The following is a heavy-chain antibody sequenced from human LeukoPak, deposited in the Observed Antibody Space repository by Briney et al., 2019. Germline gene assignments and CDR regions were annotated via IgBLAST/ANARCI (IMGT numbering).Heavy chain of an antibody. Sequence: SETLSLTCTVSGGSISSSSYYWGWIRQPPGKGLEWIGSIYYSGCTYYNPSLKSRVTVSVDTSKNQFSLKLSSVTAADTAVYYCATSSSGPYNWFDPWGQGTLVTVSS. CDR2: IYYSGCT. CDR1: GGSISSSSYY. D-gene: IGHD6-6*01. V-gene: IGHV4-39*01. CDR3: ATSSSGPYNWFDP. J-gene: IGHJ5*02.